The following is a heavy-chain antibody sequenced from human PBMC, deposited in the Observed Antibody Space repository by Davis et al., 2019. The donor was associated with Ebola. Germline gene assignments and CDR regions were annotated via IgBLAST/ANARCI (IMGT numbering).Heavy chain of an antibody. D-gene: IGHD3-3*01. CDR1: GYTFTGYY. CDR3: AREGRYYDFWSGHGGGNWFDP. CDR2: INPNSGGT. V-gene: IGHV1-2*06. Sequence: ASVKVSCKASGYTFTGYYMHWVRQAPGQGLEWMGRINPNSGGTNYAQKFQGRVTMTRDTSISTAYMELSRLRSDDTAVYYCAREGRYYDFWSGHGGGNWFDPWGQGTLVTVSS. J-gene: IGHJ5*02.